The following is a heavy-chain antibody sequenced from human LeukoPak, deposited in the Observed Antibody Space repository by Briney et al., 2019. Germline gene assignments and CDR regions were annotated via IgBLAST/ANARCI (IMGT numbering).Heavy chain of an antibody. Sequence: SETLSLTCTVYGGSISSSSYYWGWIRQPPGKGLEWIGSIYYSGSTYYNPSLKSRVTISVDTSKNQFSLKLSSVTAADTAVYYCARHPKGSSHEYWGQGTLVTVSS. CDR2: IYYSGST. J-gene: IGHJ4*02. CDR1: GGSISSSSYY. D-gene: IGHD2-15*01. V-gene: IGHV4-39*01. CDR3: ARHPKGSSHEY.